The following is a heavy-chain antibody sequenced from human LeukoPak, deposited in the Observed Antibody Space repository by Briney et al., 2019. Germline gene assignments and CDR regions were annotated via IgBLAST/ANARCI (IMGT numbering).Heavy chain of an antibody. CDR3: AREYSGYVPDY. V-gene: IGHV3-21*01. J-gene: IGHJ4*02. D-gene: IGHD5-12*01. CDR2: ISGTGSHI. Sequence: PGGSLRLSCAASGFIFSTYSMNWVRQAPGKGPEWVSSISGTGSHIYYADSVKGRFTVSRDNARNSLYLQMNSLRVEDTAVYYCAREYSGYVPDYWGQGTLVTVSS. CDR1: GFIFSTYS.